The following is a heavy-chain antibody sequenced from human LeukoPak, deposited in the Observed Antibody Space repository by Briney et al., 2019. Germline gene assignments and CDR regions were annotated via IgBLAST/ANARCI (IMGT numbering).Heavy chain of an antibody. Sequence: PGGSLRLSCAASGFTFSSYSMNWVRQAPGKGLVWVSRINSDGTTTNYADSVKGRFTISRDNAKNTLYLQMNSLRVEDTAVYYCLTAHKTYYYDNSGYWVKHFYGMDVWGQGTTVTVSS. V-gene: IGHV3-74*01. D-gene: IGHD3-22*01. CDR3: LTAHKTYYYDNSGYWVKHFYGMDV. CDR2: INSDGTTT. J-gene: IGHJ6*02. CDR1: GFTFSSYS.